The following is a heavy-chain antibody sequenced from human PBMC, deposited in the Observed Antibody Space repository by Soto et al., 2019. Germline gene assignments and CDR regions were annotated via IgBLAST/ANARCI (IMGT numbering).Heavy chain of an antibody. J-gene: IGHJ6*02. CDR3: ARDPAAVIDYYYGMDV. V-gene: IGHV1-46*01. CDR1: GYTFTGYY. Sequence: ASVKVSCKASGYTFTGYYMHWVRQAPGQGLEWMGIINPSGGSTSYAQKFQGRVTMTRDTSTSTVYMELSSLRSEDTAVYYCARDPAAVIDYYYGMDVWGQGTTVTVSS. CDR2: INPSGGST. D-gene: IGHD6-13*01.